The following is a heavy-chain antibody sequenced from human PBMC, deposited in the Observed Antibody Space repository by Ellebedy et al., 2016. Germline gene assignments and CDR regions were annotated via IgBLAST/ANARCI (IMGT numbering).Heavy chain of an antibody. J-gene: IGHJ6*02. CDR1: GYTFSNHG. CDR3: ARVWSRDVVGGKGLDV. Sequence: ASVKVSCKTSGYTFSNHGISWVRQAPGQGLEWMGWISDYNDNTKYAQQFQSRLTMTTDTSASTAYMELSSLRSEDTSVYYCARVWSRDVVGGKGLDVWGQGTTVLVSS. CDR2: ISDYNDNT. V-gene: IGHV1-18*01. D-gene: IGHD3-10*01.